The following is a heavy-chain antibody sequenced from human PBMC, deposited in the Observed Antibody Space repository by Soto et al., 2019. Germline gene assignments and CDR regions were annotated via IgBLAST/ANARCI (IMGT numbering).Heavy chain of an antibody. CDR1: GFTVSSNY. D-gene: IGHD6-19*01. J-gene: IGHJ3*02. CDR3: ARQGIGSFVAAPVGAAFDI. V-gene: IGHV3-53*01. CDR2: IYSGGST. Sequence: GGSLRLSCADSGFTVSSNYMSWVRQAPGKGLEWVSFIYSGGSTYYADSVQGRFTISRDNSKNTLYLQMNSLRAEDTAVYYWARQGIGSFVAAPVGAAFDIWGRGTMVTVAS.